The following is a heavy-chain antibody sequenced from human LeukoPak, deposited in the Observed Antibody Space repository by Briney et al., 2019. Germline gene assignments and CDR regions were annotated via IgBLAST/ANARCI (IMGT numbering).Heavy chain of an antibody. CDR1: GGSISSSSYY. CDR2: IYYSGST. D-gene: IGHD1-26*01. V-gene: IGHV4-39*01. CDR3: ARSVGATNEADAFDI. J-gene: IGHJ3*02. Sequence: SETLSLTCTVSGGSISSSSYYWGWIRQPPGKGLEWIGSIYYSGSTYYNPSLKSRVTISVDTSKNQFSLKLSSVTAADTAVYYCARSVGATNEADAFDIWGQGTMVTVSS.